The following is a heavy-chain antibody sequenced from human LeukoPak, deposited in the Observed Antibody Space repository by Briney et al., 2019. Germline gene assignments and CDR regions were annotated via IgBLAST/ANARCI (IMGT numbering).Heavy chain of an antibody. V-gene: IGHV1-2*02. J-gene: IGHJ3*02. CDR2: INPNSGGT. D-gene: IGHD1-26*01. Sequence: GASVKVSCKASGYTFTDYYIHWVRQAPGQGLEWMGWINPNSGGTNYAQKFQGRVTMTRDTSISAAYMELSRLRSDDTAVYYCARPRGSQWEQPDAFDIWGQGTMVTVSS. CDR1: GYTFTDYY. CDR3: ARPRGSQWEQPDAFDI.